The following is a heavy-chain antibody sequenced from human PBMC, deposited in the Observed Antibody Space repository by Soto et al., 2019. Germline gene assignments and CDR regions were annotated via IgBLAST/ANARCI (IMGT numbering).Heavy chain of an antibody. CDR1: GFTFSSYA. CDR2: ISGNGGSK. Sequence: EVQLLEPRGGLVQPGGSLRLSCAASGFTFSSYAMGWVRQVAGKGLEWVSYISGNGGSKYYADSVKGRFTISRDNSKNTLYLQMIRLRAEDTAISYCAKEGGSGGYFDYWGQGALVTVSS. V-gene: IGHV3-23*01. J-gene: IGHJ4*02. CDR3: AKEGGSGGYFDY. D-gene: IGHD3-10*01.